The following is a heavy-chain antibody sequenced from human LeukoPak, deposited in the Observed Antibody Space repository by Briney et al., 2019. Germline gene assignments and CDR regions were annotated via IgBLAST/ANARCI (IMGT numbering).Heavy chain of an antibody. Sequence: SQTLSLTCTVSGGSINSGDYYWSWIRQPPGKGLEWIGYIYYSGSTFYNPSLKSRVTISGDTSKNQFSLKVSSVTAADTAVYYCARGPPPDFDCWGQGTLVTVSS. CDR3: ARGPPPDFDC. CDR1: GGSINSGDYY. V-gene: IGHV4-30-4*08. CDR2: IYYSGST. J-gene: IGHJ4*02.